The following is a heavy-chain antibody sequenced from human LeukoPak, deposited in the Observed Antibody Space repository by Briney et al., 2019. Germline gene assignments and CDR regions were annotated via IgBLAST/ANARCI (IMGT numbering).Heavy chain of an antibody. Sequence: GASVKVSCKVSRSSLTKISIDWVRQAPGKGLECMGTFGPQVGETIHAQKLQGRLKMTADTSTDTAYMEINSLQSEDTAVYYCATGAMVYENWGQGTLVTVSS. CDR3: ATGAMVYEN. J-gene: IGHJ4*02. V-gene: IGHV1-24*01. CDR2: FGPQVGET. CDR1: RSSLTKIS. D-gene: IGHD2-8*01.